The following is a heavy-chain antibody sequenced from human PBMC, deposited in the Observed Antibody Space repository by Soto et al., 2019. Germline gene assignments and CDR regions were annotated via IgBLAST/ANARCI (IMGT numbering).Heavy chain of an antibody. CDR1: GFTFSDYW. CDR3: ASLGYRNGRS. V-gene: IGHV3-7*05. Sequence: GGSLRLSCAASGFTFSDYWMTWVRQAPGKGLEWVANIKQDGGERYYVDSVKGRFTISRDNAKNFLYLQMNSLRAEDTALYYCASLGYRNGRSWGQGTLVTVSS. J-gene: IGHJ5*02. D-gene: IGHD5-18*01. CDR2: IKQDGGER.